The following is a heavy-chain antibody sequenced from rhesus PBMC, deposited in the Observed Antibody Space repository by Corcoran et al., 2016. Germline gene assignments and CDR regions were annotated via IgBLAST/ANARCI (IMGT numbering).Heavy chain of an antibody. V-gene: IGHV4-99*01. CDR1: GYSFNNGYY. D-gene: IGHD5-12*01. J-gene: IGHJ4*01. CDR2: ISNRSGHT. CDR3: AGRYSYSFDY. Sequence: QVQLQESGPGLVKPSETLSLTCVVSGYSFNNGYYWGWIRQPTGKGLEYIGYISNRSGHTSYNPSHRSRLTLSKDTSKNQFSLKLSYVTAADTSVYYCAGRYSYSFDYWGQGVLVTVSS.